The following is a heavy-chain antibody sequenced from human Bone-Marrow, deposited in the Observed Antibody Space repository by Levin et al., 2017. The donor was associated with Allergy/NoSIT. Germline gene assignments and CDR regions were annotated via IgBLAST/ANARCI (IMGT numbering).Heavy chain of an antibody. J-gene: IGHJ4*02. V-gene: IGHV3-7*01. CDR2: INEDGTEK. D-gene: IGHD2-2*01. CDR3: VKVGGSSSEFDY. CDR1: FPFRRYW. Sequence: FPFRRYWMGWVRQAPGKGLEWVANINEDGTEKYYVDSLKGRSRISRDNALNSLYLPMTRLRVEDTAVYYCVKVGGSSSEFDYWGQGTLVTVSS.